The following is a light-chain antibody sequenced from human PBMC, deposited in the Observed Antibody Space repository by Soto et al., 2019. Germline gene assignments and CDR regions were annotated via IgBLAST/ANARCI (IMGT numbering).Light chain of an antibody. J-gene: IGLJ1*01. CDR1: SSDVGAYNY. V-gene: IGLV2-8*01. CDR2: EVS. CDR3: SSHAGSNTYV. Sequence: QSALTQPPSASGSPGQSVTISCTGTSSDVGAYNYVSWYQQHPGKAPKLMIYEVSKRPSGVPDRFSGSKSGNTASLTVSGLHAEDEDDYYCSSHAGSNTYVFGTGTKLTVL.